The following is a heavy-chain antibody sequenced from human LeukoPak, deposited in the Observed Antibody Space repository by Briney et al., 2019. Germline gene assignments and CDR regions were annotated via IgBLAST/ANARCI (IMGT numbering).Heavy chain of an antibody. CDR1: GGSISSYY. D-gene: IGHD6-13*01. CDR3: ARESLSSSWYEGY. J-gene: IGHJ4*02. CDR2: IYYSGST. Sequence: SETLSLTCTVSGGSISSYYWSWIRQPPWKGLEWIGYIYYSGSTNYNPSLKSRVTISVDTSKNQFSLKLSSVTAADTAVYYCARESLSSSWYEGYWGQGTLVTVSS. V-gene: IGHV4-59*12.